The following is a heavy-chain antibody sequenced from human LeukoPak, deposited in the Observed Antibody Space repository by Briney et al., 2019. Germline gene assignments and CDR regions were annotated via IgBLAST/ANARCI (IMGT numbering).Heavy chain of an antibody. J-gene: IGHJ4*02. Sequence: GGSLRLSCAASGFTFSRSAMTWVRQGPGTGLELVAHIIYVGGATYSADSVKGRFTTSRDNSKSTLYLQMNSLRAEDTALYYCAKDGLYYDGSEHVYYFDSWGQGTLVTVSS. CDR2: IIYVGGAT. V-gene: IGHV3-23*01. CDR1: GFTFSRSA. CDR3: AKDGLYYDGSEHVYYFDS. D-gene: IGHD3-22*01.